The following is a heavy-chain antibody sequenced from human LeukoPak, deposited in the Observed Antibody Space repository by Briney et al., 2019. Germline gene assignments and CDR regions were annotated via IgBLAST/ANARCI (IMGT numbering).Heavy chain of an antibody. CDR3: ASTYRSGYYTY. Sequence: GGSLRLSCAASGFSFSSSAMHWVRQAPGKGLEWVAFIRYDGSDKYYADSVKGRFTISRDNSKNSLYLQMDSLRTEDTAMYYCASTYRSGYYTYWGQGTLVTVSS. CDR2: IRYDGSDK. J-gene: IGHJ4*02. V-gene: IGHV3-30*02. CDR1: GFSFSSSA. D-gene: IGHD3-22*01.